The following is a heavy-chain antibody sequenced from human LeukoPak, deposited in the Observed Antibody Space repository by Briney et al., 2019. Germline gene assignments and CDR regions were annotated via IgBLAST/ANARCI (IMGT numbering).Heavy chain of an antibody. D-gene: IGHD6-19*01. CDR2: IKQDGSEK. CDR1: GFTFSSYW. Sequence: GGSLRLSCAASGFTFSSYWMSLVRQAPGKGLEWVANIKQDGSEKYYVDSVKGRFTVSRDNAKNSLYLQMNSLRAEDTAVYYCARDRYSSGWSDYMDVWGKGTTVTVSS. CDR3: ARDRYSSGWSDYMDV. J-gene: IGHJ6*03. V-gene: IGHV3-7*01.